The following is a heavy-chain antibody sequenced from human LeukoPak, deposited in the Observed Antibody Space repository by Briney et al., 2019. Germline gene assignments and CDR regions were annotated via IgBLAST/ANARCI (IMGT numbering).Heavy chain of an antibody. CDR2: IYPGDSDT. Sequence: GESLKISCKGSGYSFTSYWIGWVRQMPGKGLEWMGIIYPGDSDTRYSPSFQGQVTIPADKSISTAYLQWSSLKASDTAMYYCAMTTQYQLLSFDYWGQGTLVTVSS. V-gene: IGHV5-51*01. CDR1: GYSFTSYW. CDR3: AMTTQYQLLSFDY. J-gene: IGHJ4*02. D-gene: IGHD2-2*01.